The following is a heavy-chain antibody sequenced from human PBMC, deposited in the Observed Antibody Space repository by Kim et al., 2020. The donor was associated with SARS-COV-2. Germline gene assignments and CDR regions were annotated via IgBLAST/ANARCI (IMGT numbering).Heavy chain of an antibody. V-gene: IGHV4-59*01. CDR3: ARGNPWELPTHIYY. CDR1: GGSISSYY. Sequence: SETLSLTCTVSGGSISSYYWSWIRQPPGKGLEWIGYSYYSGSTNYNSTLKTRVTISVDTSKNQFSLTLSPVTAAATAAYYCARGNPWELPTHIYYWGQGTLVTVSP. CDR2: SYYSGST. J-gene: IGHJ4*02. D-gene: IGHD1-26*01.